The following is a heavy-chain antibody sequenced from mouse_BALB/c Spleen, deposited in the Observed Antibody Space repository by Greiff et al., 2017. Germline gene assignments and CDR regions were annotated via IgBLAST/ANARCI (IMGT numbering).Heavy chain of an antibody. CDR1: GFTFSSFG. V-gene: IGHV5-17*02. Sequence: EVKVVESGGGLVQPGGSRKLSCAASGFTFSSFGMHWVRQAPEKGLEWVAYISSGSSTIYYADTVKGRFTISRDNPKNTLFLQMTSLRSEDTAMYYCARPRLQNYFDYWGQGTTLTVSS. J-gene: IGHJ2*01. D-gene: IGHD1-2*01. CDR2: ISSGSSTI. CDR3: ARPRLQNYFDY.